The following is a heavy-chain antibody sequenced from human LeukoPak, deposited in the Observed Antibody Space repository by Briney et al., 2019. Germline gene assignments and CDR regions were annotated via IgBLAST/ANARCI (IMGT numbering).Heavy chain of an antibody. V-gene: IGHV3-64D*09. D-gene: IGHD2-8*01. CDR3: VKDLYSYSFDY. J-gene: IGHJ4*02. Sequence: GGSLRLSCAASGFTFSSIAMSWVRQAPGKGLEYVSTISSYGGSTYYADLVKGRFTISRDNSKNTLYLQMSSLRAEDTAVYYCVKDLYSYSFDYWGQGTLVTVSS. CDR1: GFTFSSIA. CDR2: ISSYGGST.